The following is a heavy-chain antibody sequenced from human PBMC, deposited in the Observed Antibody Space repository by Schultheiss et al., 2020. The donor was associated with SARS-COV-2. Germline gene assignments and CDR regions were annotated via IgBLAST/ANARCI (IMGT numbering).Heavy chain of an antibody. CDR2: IYHSGST. CDR3: ARGRIAAAAY. V-gene: IGHV4-30-2*01. D-gene: IGHD6-13*01. Sequence: SQTLSLTCAVSGGSISSGGYSWSWIRQPPGKGLEWIGEIYHSGSTNYNPSLKSRVTISVDNSKNQFSLKLSSVTAADTAVYYCARGRIAAAAYWGQGTLVTVSS. CDR1: GGSISSGGYS. J-gene: IGHJ4*02.